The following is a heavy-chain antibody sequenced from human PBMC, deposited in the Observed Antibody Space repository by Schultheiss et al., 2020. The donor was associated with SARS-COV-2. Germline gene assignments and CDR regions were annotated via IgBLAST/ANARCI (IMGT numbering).Heavy chain of an antibody. CDR2: IKSKTDGGTT. CDR3: AKDGLRRYCSGGSCYYYYMDV. D-gene: IGHD2-15*01. J-gene: IGHJ6*03. CDR1: GFTFSNAW. V-gene: IGHV3-15*07. Sequence: GESLKISCAASGFTFSNAWMNWVRLAPGKGLEWVGRIKSKTDGGTTDYAAPVKGRFTISRDNSKNTLYLQMNSLRAEDTAVYYCAKDGLRRYCSGGSCYYYYMDVWGKGTTVTVSS.